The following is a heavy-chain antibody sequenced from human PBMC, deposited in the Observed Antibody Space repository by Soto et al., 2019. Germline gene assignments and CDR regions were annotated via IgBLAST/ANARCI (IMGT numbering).Heavy chain of an antibody. V-gene: IGHV3-20*04. J-gene: IGHJ6*03. Sequence: EVQLVESGGGAVRPGGSLRLSCEASGFTFDDYGMTWVRQAPGKGLEWVSGVNWNGGTTGYADSVKGRFTISRDNAKNQLFLQMNSLRADDTAFYYCARGGATARSYFYMDVWANGTTVTV. D-gene: IGHD1-26*01. CDR2: VNWNGGTT. CDR1: GFTFDDYG. CDR3: ARGGATARSYFYMDV.